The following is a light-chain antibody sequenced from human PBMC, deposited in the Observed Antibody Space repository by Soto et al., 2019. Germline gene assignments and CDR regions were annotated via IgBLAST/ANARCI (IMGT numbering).Light chain of an antibody. Sequence: IQMTQSPSSLSASVGDRVTITCQASQDISKNLNWYQQKPGKAAKLLIYDASSLQTGVPSRFSGSGSATHFTFTISSLQPEDVASYYCQQYDNLLPITFGQGTRLEIK. CDR2: DAS. J-gene: IGKJ5*01. CDR1: QDISKN. V-gene: IGKV1-33*01. CDR3: QQYDNLLPIT.